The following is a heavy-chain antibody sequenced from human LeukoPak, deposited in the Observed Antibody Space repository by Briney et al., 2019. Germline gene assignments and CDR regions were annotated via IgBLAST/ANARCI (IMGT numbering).Heavy chain of an antibody. J-gene: IGHJ4*02. D-gene: IGHD2-2*01. CDR1: GYTFRTYG. Sequence: ASVKVSCKASGYTFRTYGISWLRQAPGQGLECMGWMSIKNGHTNYAPKFQGRVTVTTDTPTNTAFMELRSLRSDDTAMYYCARVGYCISDNCYALFDYWGQGTLVTVSS. V-gene: IGHV1-18*01. CDR3: ARVGYCISDNCYALFDY. CDR2: MSIKNGHT.